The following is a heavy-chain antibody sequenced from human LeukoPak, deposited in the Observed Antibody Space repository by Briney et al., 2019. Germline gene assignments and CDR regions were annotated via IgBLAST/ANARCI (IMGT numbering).Heavy chain of an antibody. V-gene: IGHV1-18*01. D-gene: IGHD3-3*01. CDR3: ARLEGYDFWSGYYTYYYYYMDV. Sequence: AAVKVSCEASGYTFTSYGISWVRQAPGRGVEWMGWIIAYNGNSNYAQKLRGRVTMTTDTSTSTAYMDMSSLTSEDTAVYYCARLEGYDFWSGYYTYYYYYMDVWGKGTTVTVS. CDR2: IIAYNGNS. J-gene: IGHJ6*03. CDR1: GYTFTSYG.